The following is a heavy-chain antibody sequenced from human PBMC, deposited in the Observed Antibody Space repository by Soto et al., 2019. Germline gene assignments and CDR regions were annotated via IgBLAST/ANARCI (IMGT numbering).Heavy chain of an antibody. Sequence: SETLSLTCAVYGGSFSGYYWSWIRQPPGKGLEWIGEINHSGSTNYNPSLKSRVTISVDTSKNQFSLKLCSVTAADTVVYYCARVALCSGGSCYSEMDYYYGMDVWGQGTTVTVSS. CDR2: INHSGST. V-gene: IGHV4-34*01. CDR1: GGSFSGYY. CDR3: ARVALCSGGSCYSEMDYYYGMDV. J-gene: IGHJ6*02. D-gene: IGHD2-15*01.